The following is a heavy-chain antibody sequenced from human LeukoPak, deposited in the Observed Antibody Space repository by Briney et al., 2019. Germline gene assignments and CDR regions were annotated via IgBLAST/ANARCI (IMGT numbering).Heavy chain of an antibody. CDR1: GFTVSSNY. J-gene: IGHJ6*03. D-gene: IGHD6-6*01. V-gene: IGHV3-7*01. CDR2: IKQDGSEK. CDR3: ARDRRGLDSSSSGYYYYYMDV. Sequence: GGSLRLSCAASGFTVSSNYMSWVRQAPGKGLEWVANIKQDGSEKYYVDSVKGRFTISRDNAKNSLYLQMNSLRAEDTAVYYCARDRRGLDSSSSGYYYYYMDVWGKGTTVTVSS.